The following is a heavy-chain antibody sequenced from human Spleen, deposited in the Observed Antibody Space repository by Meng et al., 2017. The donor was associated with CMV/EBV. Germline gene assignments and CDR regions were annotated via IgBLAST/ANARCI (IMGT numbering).Heavy chain of an antibody. CDR1: RDSILSY. CDR2: IKYDGST. V-gene: IGHV4-59*01. CDR3: ARDPVEDVVAIPRRPNFSRYYGLNV. Sequence: SETLSLTCTVSRDSILSYWAWIRQSPGKGLEWIGSIKYDGSTVYNPSLQGRVSISEDTSKSYFSLKLFSVTAADTAVYFCARDPVEDVVAIPRRPNFSRYYGLNVWGQGTTVTVSS. D-gene: IGHD2-15*01. J-gene: IGHJ6*02.